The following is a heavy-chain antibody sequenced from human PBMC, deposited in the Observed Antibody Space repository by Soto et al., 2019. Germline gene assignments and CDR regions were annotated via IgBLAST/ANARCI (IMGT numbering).Heavy chain of an antibody. D-gene: IGHD3-22*01. Sequence: PGESLKISCKGSGYSFTSYWISWVRQMPGKGLEWMGRIDPSDSYTNYSPSFQGHVTISADKSISTAYLQWSSLKASDTAMYYCARHRPYYDSSGYYGLTGWGQGTLVTVSS. CDR3: ARHRPYYDSSGYYGLTG. J-gene: IGHJ4*02. CDR2: IDPSDSYT. V-gene: IGHV5-10-1*01. CDR1: GYSFTSYW.